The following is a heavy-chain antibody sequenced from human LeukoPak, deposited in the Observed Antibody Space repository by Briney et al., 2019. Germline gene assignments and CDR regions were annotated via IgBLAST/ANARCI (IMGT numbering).Heavy chain of an antibody. CDR3: VRYFTAVAPTLRLDY. CDR2: ITGGGADT. V-gene: IGHV3-21*04. D-gene: IGHD6-19*01. J-gene: IGHJ4*02. CDR1: GFAFSNYA. Sequence: GGSLRLSCAASGFAFSNYAMAWVRQAPGKEPEWVSVITGGGADTYQIDSVKGRFTISRDDAKNSLYLQMNSLRVEDTAVYHCVRYFTAVAPTLRLDYWGQGTLVTVSS.